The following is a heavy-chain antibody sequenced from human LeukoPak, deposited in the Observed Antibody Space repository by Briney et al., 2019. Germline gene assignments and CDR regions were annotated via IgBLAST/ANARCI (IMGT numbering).Heavy chain of an antibody. CDR1: GGTFSSYA. CDR2: IIPIFGTA. Sequence: ASVKVSCKASGGTFSSYAISWVRQAPGQGLEWMGGIIPIFGTANYAQKFQGRVTITADKSTSTAYMELSSLRSEDTAVYYCARGVSNYDSSGYSEYYYYYYYMDVWGKGTTVTVSS. CDR3: ARGVSNYDSSGYSEYYYYYYYMDV. D-gene: IGHD3-22*01. V-gene: IGHV1-69*06. J-gene: IGHJ6*03.